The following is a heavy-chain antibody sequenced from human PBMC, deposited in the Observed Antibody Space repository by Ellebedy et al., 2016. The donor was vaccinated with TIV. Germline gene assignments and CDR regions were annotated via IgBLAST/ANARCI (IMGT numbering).Heavy chain of an antibody. V-gene: IGHV1-69*13. CDR2: IIPIFGTA. Sequence: SVKVSCXASGGTFSSYAISWVRQAPGQGLEWMGGIIPIFGTANYAQKFQGRVTITADESTSTAYMELSSLRSEDTAVYYCARDALKLPGDDDGSGYGMDVWGQGTTVTVSS. D-gene: IGHD7-27*01. J-gene: IGHJ6*02. CDR1: GGTFSSYA. CDR3: ARDALKLPGDDDGSGYGMDV.